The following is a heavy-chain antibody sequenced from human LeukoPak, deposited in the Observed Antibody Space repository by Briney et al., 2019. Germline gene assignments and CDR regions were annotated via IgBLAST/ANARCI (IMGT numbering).Heavy chain of an antibody. CDR2: IKSKTDGGTT. Sequence: PGGSLRLSCAASGFTFSNAWMNWVRQAPGKGLEWVGRIKSKTDGGTTDYAAPVKGRFTISRDDSKNTLYLQMNSLKTEDTAVYYCTTDPDYYDSSGYYYAYGMDVWGQGTLVTVSS. J-gene: IGHJ6*02. CDR1: GFTFSNAW. CDR3: TTDPDYYDSSGYYYAYGMDV. D-gene: IGHD3-22*01. V-gene: IGHV3-15*07.